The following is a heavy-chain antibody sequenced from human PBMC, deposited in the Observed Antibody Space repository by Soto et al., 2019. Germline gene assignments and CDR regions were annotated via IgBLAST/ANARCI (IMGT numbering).Heavy chain of an antibody. CDR3: AGCITSSLLGMDV. D-gene: IGHD3-3*01. V-gene: IGHV4-31*03. CDR1: GGCISSGGYY. Sequence: SDTLSLTCTVSGGCISSGGYYWSWIRQHPGKGLEWIGYIYYSGSTYYNPSLKSRVTISVDTSKNQFSLKLGSVTAADTAVYYCAGCITSSLLGMDVWGQGTTVTVSS. J-gene: IGHJ6*02. CDR2: IYYSGST.